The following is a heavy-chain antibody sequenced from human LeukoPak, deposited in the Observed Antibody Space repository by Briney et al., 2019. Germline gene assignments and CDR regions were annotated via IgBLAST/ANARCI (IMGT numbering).Heavy chain of an antibody. CDR1: GGSFSGYY. J-gene: IGHJ4*02. Sequence: SETLSLTCAVYGGSFSGYYWSWIRQPPGKGLERIGEINHSGSTNYNPSLKSRVTISVDTSKNQFSLKLSSVTAADTAVYYCARGWRGYSYGYGVTYDYWGQGTLVTVSS. V-gene: IGHV4-34*01. D-gene: IGHD5-18*01. CDR2: INHSGST. CDR3: ARGWRGYSYGYGVTYDY.